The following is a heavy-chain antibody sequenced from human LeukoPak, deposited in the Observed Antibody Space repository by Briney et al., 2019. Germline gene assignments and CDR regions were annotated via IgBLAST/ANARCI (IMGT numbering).Heavy chain of an antibody. CDR3: VKGAYDYIGMGYFDY. Sequence: PGGSLRLSCVASGFTFSSFAMSWVRQAPGKGLEWVSLIIGSSGDTFYADSVRGRFSISRDNSKNRLYLQMNSLRAEDTALYYCVKGAYDYIGMGYFDYWGQGTLVTVSS. J-gene: IGHJ4*02. CDR1: GFTFSSFA. CDR2: IIGSSGDT. V-gene: IGHV3-23*01. D-gene: IGHD5-12*01.